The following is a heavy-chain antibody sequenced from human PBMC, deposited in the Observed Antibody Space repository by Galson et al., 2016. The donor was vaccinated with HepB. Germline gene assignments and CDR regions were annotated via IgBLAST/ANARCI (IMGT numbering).Heavy chain of an antibody. CDR1: GASITSGGYY. D-gene: IGHD3-22*01. V-gene: IGHV4-31*03. CDR2: IYHTGNT. J-gene: IGHJ4*02. CDR3: ARALAWQDDSDGFDL. Sequence: LSLTCTVSGASITSGGYYWTWIRRHPGKGLEWLGYIYHTGNTFYNPSLRSRLSISLGTSDNQFSLKLRSVTAADTAVYFCARALAWQDDSDGFDLWGRGVRVTVSS.